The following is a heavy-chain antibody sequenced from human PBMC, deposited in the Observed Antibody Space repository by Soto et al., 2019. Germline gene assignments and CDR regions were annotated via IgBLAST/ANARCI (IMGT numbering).Heavy chain of an antibody. J-gene: IGHJ6*02. Sequence: QVQLVQSGAEVKKPGSSVTVSCKASGGTFGNSAISWVRQAPGQGLERMGGILPIFPTPDYAQKFQGRVTITADESTSTAYMEVTSMRSEDTAVYYWARDKARLQFGGNYYYAIDVWGQGTTVTVSS. V-gene: IGHV1-69*12. CDR1: GGTFGNSA. CDR2: ILPIFPTP. CDR3: ARDKARLQFGGNYYYAIDV. D-gene: IGHD5-12*01.